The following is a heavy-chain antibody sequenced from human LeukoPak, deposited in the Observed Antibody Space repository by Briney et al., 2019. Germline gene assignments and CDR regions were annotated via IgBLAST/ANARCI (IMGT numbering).Heavy chain of an antibody. D-gene: IGHD2-15*01. Sequence: SETLSLTCAVYGGSLSGYYWSWIRQPPGKGLEWIGEINHSGSTNYNPSLKSRVTISVDTSKNQFSLKLSSVTAADTAVCYCARGGRGPWGQGTLVTVSS. CDR2: INHSGST. V-gene: IGHV4-34*01. J-gene: IGHJ5*02. CDR3: ARGGRGP. CDR1: GGSLSGYY.